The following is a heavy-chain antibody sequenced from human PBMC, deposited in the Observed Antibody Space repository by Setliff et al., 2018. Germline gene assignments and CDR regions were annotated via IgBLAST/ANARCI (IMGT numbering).Heavy chain of an antibody. J-gene: IGHJ3*02. V-gene: IGHV1-18*01. D-gene: IGHD6-6*01. CDR2: ISAYNGNT. CDR1: GYTFTSHG. CDR3: ARDFPPLYSSSFSDAFDI. Sequence: ASVKVSCKASGYTFTSHGISWVRQAPGQGLEWMGWISAYNGNTNYAQKLQGRVTMTTDTSTSTAYMELRSLRSDDTAVYYCARDFPPLYSSSFSDAFDIWGQGTMVTVSS.